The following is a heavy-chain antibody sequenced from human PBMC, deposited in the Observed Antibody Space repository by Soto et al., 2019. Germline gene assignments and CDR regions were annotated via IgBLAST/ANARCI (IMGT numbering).Heavy chain of an antibody. J-gene: IGHJ6*03. Sequence: SETLSLTCTVSGGSISSYYWSWIRQPPGKGLEWIGYIYYSGSTNYNPSLQSRVTISVDTSKNQFSLKLSSVTAAETAVYYCASRLREYSGYDYYTGDYYYMDVWGKGTTVTVSS. V-gene: IGHV4-59*08. CDR2: IYYSGST. CDR3: ASRLREYSGYDYYTGDYYYMDV. CDR1: GGSISSYY. D-gene: IGHD5-12*01.